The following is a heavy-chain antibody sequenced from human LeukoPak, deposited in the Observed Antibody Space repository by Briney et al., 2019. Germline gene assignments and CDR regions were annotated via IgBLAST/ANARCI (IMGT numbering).Heavy chain of an antibody. D-gene: IGHD3-10*01. V-gene: IGHV4-34*01. Sequence: SETLSLTCAVYGGSFSGYYWSWIRQPPGKGLELIGEINHSGSTNYNPSLKSRVTISVDTSKNQFSLKLSSVTAADTAVYYCARGKGIGTMVRGVRNRGMDVWGQGTTVTVSS. CDR1: GGSFSGYY. J-gene: IGHJ6*02. CDR2: INHSGST. CDR3: ARGKGIGTMVRGVRNRGMDV.